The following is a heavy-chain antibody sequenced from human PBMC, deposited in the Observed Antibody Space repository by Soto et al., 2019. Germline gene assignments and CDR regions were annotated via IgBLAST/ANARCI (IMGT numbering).Heavy chain of an antibody. Sequence: PGGSLRLSCAASGFTFSSYEMNWVRQAPGKGLVWVSYISSSGSTIYYADSVKGRFTISRDNAKNTLYLQMNSLRAEDTAVYYCAISVLVGATRWFGPWGQGTLVTVSS. CDR2: ISSSGSTI. D-gene: IGHD1-26*01. J-gene: IGHJ5*02. CDR1: GFTFSSYE. CDR3: AISVLVGATRWFGP. V-gene: IGHV3-48*03.